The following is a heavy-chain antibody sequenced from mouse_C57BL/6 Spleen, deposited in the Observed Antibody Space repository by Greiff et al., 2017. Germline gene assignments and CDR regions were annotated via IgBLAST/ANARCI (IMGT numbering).Heavy chain of an antibody. CDR3: ARGGSSLGIFDY. CDR2: INPNNGGT. J-gene: IGHJ2*01. V-gene: IGHV1-26*01. CDR1: GYTFTDYY. Sequence: VQLQQSGPELVKPGASVKISCKASGYTFTDYYMNWVKQSHGKSLEWIGDINPNNGGTSYNQKFKGKATLTVDKSSSTAYMELRSLTFEDSAVYYCARGGSSLGIFDYWGQGTTLTVSS. D-gene: IGHD1-1*01.